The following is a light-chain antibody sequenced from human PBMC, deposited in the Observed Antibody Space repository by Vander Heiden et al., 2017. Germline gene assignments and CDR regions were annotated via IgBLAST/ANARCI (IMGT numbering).Light chain of an antibody. J-gene: IGLJ2*01. CDR1: SSDVGGYNY. V-gene: IGLV2-11*01. Sequence: QSALTQPRSVSGSPGQSVTIPCTGTSSDVGGYNYVSWHQQHQGKAPKLMIYDVSKRPAGVPDRFSGSKSGNTASLTISGLHTDDEADYYCCSYAGRYTVLFGGGTKLTVL. CDR2: DVS. CDR3: CSYAGRYTVL.